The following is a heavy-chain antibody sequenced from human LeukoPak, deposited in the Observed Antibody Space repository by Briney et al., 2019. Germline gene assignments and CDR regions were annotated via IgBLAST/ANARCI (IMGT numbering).Heavy chain of an antibody. CDR2: TYYKSKWKN. CDR3: AGSLDTAILY. J-gene: IGHJ4*02. CDR1: GDSVSSNSAA. D-gene: IGHD5-18*01. Sequence: SGPGLVKPSQTLSLTCAISGDSVSSNSAAWNWIRQSPSRGLEWLGRTYYKSKWKNDYAVSVKGRITINPDTSKNQLSLQVNSVTPEDTAVYYCAGSLDTAILYWGQGTLVTVSS. V-gene: IGHV6-1*01.